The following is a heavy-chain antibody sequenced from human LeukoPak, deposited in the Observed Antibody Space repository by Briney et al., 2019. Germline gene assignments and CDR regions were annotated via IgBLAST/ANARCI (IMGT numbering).Heavy chain of an antibody. D-gene: IGHD5-12*01. CDR1: GYTFTSYG. CDR2: ISAYKGNT. V-gene: IGHV1-18*04. J-gene: IGHJ4*02. CDR3: ARGILDIVDY. Sequence: GASVKVSFKASGYTFTSYGSSWVGQARGQGGEWMGWISAYKGNTNYVQKLQRRVTLTTDTSTSTAYMELRSLRSDDTAVYYCARGILDIVDYWGQGTLVTVSS.